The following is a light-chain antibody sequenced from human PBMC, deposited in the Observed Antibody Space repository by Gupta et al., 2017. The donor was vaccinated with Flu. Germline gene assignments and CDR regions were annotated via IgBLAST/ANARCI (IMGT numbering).Light chain of an antibody. CDR2: YAS. CDR1: QNIGGD. V-gene: IGKV6-21*01. Sequence: EIVLTHSADFQSVTPKERVTITCRASQNIGGDLHWYQQKPEQSPKVLIKYASQSVSGVPSRFSGSGSGTDFTLTINGLETEDAATYYCHQSSDLPWTFGQGTKVEIK. J-gene: IGKJ1*01. CDR3: HQSSDLPWT.